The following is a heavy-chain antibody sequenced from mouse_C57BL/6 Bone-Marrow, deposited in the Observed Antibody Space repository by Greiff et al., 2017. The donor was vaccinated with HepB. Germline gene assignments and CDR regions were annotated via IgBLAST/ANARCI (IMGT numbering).Heavy chain of an antibody. V-gene: IGHV5-6*01. CDR2: ISSGGSYT. CDR1: GFTFSSYG. D-gene: IGHD1-1*01. CDR3: ARDYYGVSPY. J-gene: IGHJ3*01. Sequence: EVQGVESGGDLVKPGGSLKLSCAASGFTFSSYGMSWVRQTPDKRLEWVATISSGGSYTYYPDSVKGRFTISRDNAKNTLYLQMSSLKSEDTAMYYCARDYYGVSPYWGQGTLVTVSA.